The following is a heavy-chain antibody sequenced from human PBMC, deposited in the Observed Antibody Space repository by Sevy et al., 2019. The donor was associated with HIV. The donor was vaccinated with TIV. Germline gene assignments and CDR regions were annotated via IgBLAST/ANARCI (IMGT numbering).Heavy chain of an antibody. CDR1: GFTFSSYW. Sequence: GGSLRLSCAASGFTFSSYWMSWVRQAPGKGLEWVANIKQDGSEKYYVDSVKGRFTISRDNAKNSLYLQMNSLRAEDTAAYYCARDWGVAARRRSGYYFDYWGQGTLVTVSS. CDR2: IKQDGSEK. CDR3: ARDWGVAARRRSGYYFDY. J-gene: IGHJ4*02. D-gene: IGHD6-6*01. V-gene: IGHV3-7*03.